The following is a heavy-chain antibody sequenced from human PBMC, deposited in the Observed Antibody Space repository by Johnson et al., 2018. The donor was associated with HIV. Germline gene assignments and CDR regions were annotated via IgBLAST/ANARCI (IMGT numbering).Heavy chain of an antibody. CDR3: ALKAAFNDAFDI. J-gene: IGHJ3*02. V-gene: IGHV3-30*03. CDR1: GFTFSSSW. Sequence: QVQLVESGGGVVQPGRSLRLSCAASGFTFSSSWMHWVCQAPEKGRAWVADIKCDGSNKYYADSVKGRFTVSRDNSKNTLYLQMNSLRAEDTAVYYCALKAAFNDAFDIWGQGTMVTVSS. CDR2: IKCDGSNK. D-gene: IGHD6-25*01.